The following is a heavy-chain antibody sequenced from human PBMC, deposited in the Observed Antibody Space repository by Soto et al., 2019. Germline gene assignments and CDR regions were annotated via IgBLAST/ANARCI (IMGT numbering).Heavy chain of an antibody. CDR3: PRESEDLTSNFDY. CDR1: GFTFTRYS. CDR2: ISSTTNYI. J-gene: IGHJ4*02. Sequence: GGSLRLSCAASGFTFTRYSMNWVRRAPGKGLEWVSSISSTTNYIYYGDSMKGRFTISRDNAKNSLYLEMNSLRAEDTAVYYCPRESEDLTSNFDYWGQGTLVTVSS. V-gene: IGHV3-21*06.